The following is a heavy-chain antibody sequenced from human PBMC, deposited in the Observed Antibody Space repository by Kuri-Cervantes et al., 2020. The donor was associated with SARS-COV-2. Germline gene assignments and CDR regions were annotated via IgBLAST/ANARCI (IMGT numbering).Heavy chain of an antibody. CDR1: GYTFTSYG. CDR3: ARDRGTDDAFDI. CDR2: INAGNGNT. Sequence: ASVKVSCKASGYTFTSYGISWVRQAPGQGLEWMGWINAGNGNTKYSQKFQGRVTITRDTSASTAYMELSSLRSEDTAVYYCARDRGTDDAFDIWGQGTMVTVSS. D-gene: IGHD1-1*01. J-gene: IGHJ3*02. V-gene: IGHV1-18*04.